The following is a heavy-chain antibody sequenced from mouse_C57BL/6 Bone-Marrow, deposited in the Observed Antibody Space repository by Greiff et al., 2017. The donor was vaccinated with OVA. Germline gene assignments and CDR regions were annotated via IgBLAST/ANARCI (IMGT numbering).Heavy chain of an antibody. CDR3: ASDGYYDYFDY. V-gene: IGHV5-6*01. CDR2: ISSGGSYT. D-gene: IGHD2-3*01. J-gene: IGHJ2*01. CDR1: GFTFSSYG. Sequence: EVQLVESGGDLVKPGGSLKLSCAASGFTFSSYGMSWVRQTPDKRLEWVATISSGGSYTYYPDSVKGRFTISRDNAKSTLYLQMSSLKSEDTAMYYCASDGYYDYFDYWGQGTTLTVSS.